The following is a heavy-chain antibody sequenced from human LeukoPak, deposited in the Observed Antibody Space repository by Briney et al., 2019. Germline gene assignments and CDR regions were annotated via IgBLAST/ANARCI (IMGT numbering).Heavy chain of an antibody. CDR3: ATGGHYFGS. V-gene: IGHV3-15*01. CDR1: GFTFANAW. Sequence: GGSLRLSCATSGFTFANAWLSWVRQAPGEGLQWVGHIKSQTEGATTDYATPVKGRFTIWRDDSANTLYLQMNGLRTDDTAVYYCATGGHYFGSWGQGTLVTVSS. J-gene: IGHJ4*02. CDR2: IKSQTEGATT.